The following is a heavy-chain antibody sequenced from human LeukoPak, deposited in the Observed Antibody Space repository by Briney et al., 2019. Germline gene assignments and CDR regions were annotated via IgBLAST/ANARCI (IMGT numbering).Heavy chain of an antibody. J-gene: IGHJ5*02. CDR2: IYYSGST. D-gene: IGHD1-26*01. Sequence: PSETLSLTCTVSGGSISSGEFYWSWIRQPPGKGLEWIGYIYYSGSTYYSPSLKSRVAISVDTSKNQFSLKLSSVTAADTATYYCARGRGWSTGCWFDPWGQGTLVTVSS. V-gene: IGHV4-30-4*01. CDR3: ARGRGWSTGCWFDP. CDR1: GGSISSGEFY.